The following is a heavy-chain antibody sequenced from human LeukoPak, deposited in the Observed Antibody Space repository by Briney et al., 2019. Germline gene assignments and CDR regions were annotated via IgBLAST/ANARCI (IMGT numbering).Heavy chain of an antibody. CDR1: GGTFSSYA. J-gene: IGHJ4*02. V-gene: IGHV1-69*05. Sequence: ASVKVSCKASGGTFSSYAISWVRQAPGQGLEWMGGIIPIFGTANYAQKFQGRVTITTDESTSTAYMELSSLRSEDTAVYYCARGRAYDFWSGSALDYWGQGTLVTVSS. CDR2: IIPIFGTA. CDR3: ARGRAYDFWSGSALDY. D-gene: IGHD3-3*01.